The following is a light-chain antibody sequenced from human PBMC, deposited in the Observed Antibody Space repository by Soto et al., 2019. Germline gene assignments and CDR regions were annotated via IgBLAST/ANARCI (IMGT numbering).Light chain of an antibody. CDR1: QSIRSY. CDR2: EAT. CDR3: QQSDTTPFT. V-gene: IGKV1-39*01. Sequence: DIQMTHSPSSLSASVGDRVTITCRASQSIRSYLNWDQQKPAKAPELLIYEATSLQSGVPSRFSGSGSATDFTLPISRLQPEDFATYYCQQSDTTPFTFGPGTKVDIK. J-gene: IGKJ3*01.